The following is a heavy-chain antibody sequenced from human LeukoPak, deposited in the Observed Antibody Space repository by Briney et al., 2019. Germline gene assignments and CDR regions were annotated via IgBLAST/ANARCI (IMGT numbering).Heavy chain of an antibody. CDR2: INPSGGST. V-gene: IGHV1-46*01. D-gene: IGHD3-22*01. J-gene: IGHJ4*02. Sequence: ASVKVSCKASEYTFTSYYMHWVRQAPGQGLEWMGIINPSGGSTNYAQKFQGRVTMTRDTSTSTVYMELSSLKSEDTAVYYCARAYPSPYYDSSGYLAFDYWGQGTLVTVSS. CDR1: EYTFTSYY. CDR3: ARAYPSPYYDSSGYLAFDY.